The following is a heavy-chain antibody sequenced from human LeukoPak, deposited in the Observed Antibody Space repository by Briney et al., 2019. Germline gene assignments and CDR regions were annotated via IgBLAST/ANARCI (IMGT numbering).Heavy chain of an antibody. CDR1: GYTFTGYY. Sequence: ASVKVSCKASGYTFTGYYMHWVRQAPGQGLEWMGRINPNSGGTNYAQKFQGRVTITRDTSISTAYMELSRLRSDDTAVYYCARDRGYIVVVPAVSFDYWGQGTLVTVSS. V-gene: IGHV1-2*06. CDR2: INPNSGGT. CDR3: ARDRGYIVVVPAVSFDY. J-gene: IGHJ4*02. D-gene: IGHD2-2*01.